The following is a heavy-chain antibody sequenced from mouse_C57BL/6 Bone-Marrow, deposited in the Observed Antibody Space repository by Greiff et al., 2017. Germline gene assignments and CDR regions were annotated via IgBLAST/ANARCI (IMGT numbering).Heavy chain of an antibody. D-gene: IGHD3-2*02. Sequence: EVNLVESGGGLVKPGGSLKLSCAASGFTFSSYAMSWVRQTPEKRLEWVATISDGGSYTYYPDNVKGRFTISRDNAKNNLYLQMSHLKSEDTAMYYCARDQDQDYFDYWGQGTTLTVSS. CDR3: ARDQDQDYFDY. CDR2: ISDGGSYT. J-gene: IGHJ2*01. CDR1: GFTFSSYA. V-gene: IGHV5-4*01.